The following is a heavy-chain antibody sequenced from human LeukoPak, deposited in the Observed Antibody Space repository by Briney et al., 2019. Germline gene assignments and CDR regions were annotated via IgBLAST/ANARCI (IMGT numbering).Heavy chain of an antibody. CDR2: IWNHGNDE. D-gene: IGHD2-8*01. CDR1: GFTFRNFG. CDR3: ARDGDPNGQYSVFDY. J-gene: IGHJ4*02. Sequence: GRALRLSCAASGFTFRNFGMHWVRQAPGKGLEWVAVIWNHGNDEYYADSVKGRFTISRDQSKSMVYLQMSSLTVEDTAVYCCARDGDPNGQYSVFDYWGQGTLVTVSS. V-gene: IGHV3-33*01.